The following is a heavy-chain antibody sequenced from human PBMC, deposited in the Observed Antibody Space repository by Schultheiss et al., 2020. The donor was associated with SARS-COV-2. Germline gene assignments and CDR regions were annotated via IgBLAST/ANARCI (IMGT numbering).Heavy chain of an antibody. CDR1: GFTFSSYA. Sequence: GGSLRLSCAASGFTFSSYAMHWVRQAPGKGLEWVAIISYDGNNKYYADSVKGRFTISRDNAKNSLYLQMNSLRAEDTAVYYCARPFGGLTSLDFWGQGTLVTVSS. J-gene: IGHJ4*02. V-gene: IGHV3-30-3*02. CDR3: ARPFGGLTSLDF. CDR2: ISYDGNNK. D-gene: IGHD3-16*01.